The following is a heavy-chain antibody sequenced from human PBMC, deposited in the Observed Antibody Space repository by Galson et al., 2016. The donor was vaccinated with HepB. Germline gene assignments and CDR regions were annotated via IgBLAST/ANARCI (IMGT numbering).Heavy chain of an antibody. J-gene: IGHJ4*02. Sequence: PALVKPTQTLTLTCTFSGFSLSTSGMCVSWIRQPPGKALEWLTLIDWDDDKYYSTSLKTRLTISKDTSKNQVVLTMTNMDPVDTATYYCARGVGFSSGYYSFDYWGQGTLVTVSS. CDR2: IDWDDDK. D-gene: IGHD3-22*01. V-gene: IGHV2-70*13. CDR1: GFSLSTSGMC. CDR3: ARGVGFSSGYYSFDY.